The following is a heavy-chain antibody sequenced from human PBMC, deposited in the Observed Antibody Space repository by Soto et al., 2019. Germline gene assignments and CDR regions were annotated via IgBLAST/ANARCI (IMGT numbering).Heavy chain of an antibody. V-gene: IGHV1-18*01. CDR2: ISAHNGNT. Sequence: QVQLVQSGAEVKKPGASVKVSCKASGYTFTSYGISWVRQAPGQGLEWMGWISAHNGNTKYEQKLQGRVTMTTETSTSTAYMELTSLRTDDTAVSYCARALGGFPAYWGQGTLVTVSS. CDR3: ARALGGFPAY. CDR1: GYTFTSYG. J-gene: IGHJ4*02. D-gene: IGHD5-12*01.